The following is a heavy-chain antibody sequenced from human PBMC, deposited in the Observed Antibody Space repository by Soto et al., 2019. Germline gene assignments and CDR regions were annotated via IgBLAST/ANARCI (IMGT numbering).Heavy chain of an antibody. CDR3: ARTTAVPDTLRSRYYFDD. D-gene: IGHD6-19*01. CDR2: VYYSGTT. V-gene: IGHV4-61*01. Sequence: QVQLQESGPGLLKPSETLSLTCSVSGGSVRDKTYYWSWIRQPPGKGLEWIGYVYYSGTTNYNPSLKSRVSISVDTSQNQCSLRLNSVTAADTALYYCARTTAVPDTLRSRYYFDDWGQGTLFTVSS. CDR1: GGSVRDKTYY. J-gene: IGHJ4*02.